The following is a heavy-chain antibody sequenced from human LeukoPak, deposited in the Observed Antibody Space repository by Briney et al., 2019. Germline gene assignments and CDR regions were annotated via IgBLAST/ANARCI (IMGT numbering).Heavy chain of an antibody. CDR2: IYYSGST. V-gene: IGHV4-59*01. CDR1: GFTFSNYA. D-gene: IGHD4-17*01. J-gene: IGHJ5*02. Sequence: GSLRLSCAASGFTFSNYAMSWIRQPPGKGLEWIGYIYYSGSTNYNPSLKSRVTISVDTSKNQFSLKLSSVTAADTAVYYCARADYGDYEDWFDPWGQGTLVTVSS. CDR3: ARADYGDYEDWFDP.